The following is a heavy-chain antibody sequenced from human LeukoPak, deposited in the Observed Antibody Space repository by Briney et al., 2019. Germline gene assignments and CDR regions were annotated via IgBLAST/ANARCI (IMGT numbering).Heavy chain of an antibody. Sequence: PSETLSLTCTVSGGSISSYYWSWIRQPAGKGLEWIGRIYTSGSTNYNPSLKSRVTISVDTSKNQFSLKLSSVTAADTAVYYCARGYYYDSSGYYLGAFDIWGQGTMVTVSS. CDR2: IYTSGST. CDR3: ARGYYYDSSGYYLGAFDI. D-gene: IGHD3-22*01. CDR1: GGSISSYY. J-gene: IGHJ3*02. V-gene: IGHV4-4*07.